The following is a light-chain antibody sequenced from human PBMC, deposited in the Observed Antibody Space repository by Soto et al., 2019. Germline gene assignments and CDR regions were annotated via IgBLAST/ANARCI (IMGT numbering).Light chain of an antibody. CDR1: ISDVGGYHY. CDR2: EVT. J-gene: IGLJ2*01. V-gene: IGLV2-14*01. CDR3: SAYRSGSTVV. Sequence: QSALTQPASVSGSPGQSITISCTGTISDVGGYHYVSWYQQFSGKAPTLIIYEVTNRPSGISNRFSGSKSGETASLTISGLRADDEADYYCSAYRSGSTVVFGGGTKVTVL.